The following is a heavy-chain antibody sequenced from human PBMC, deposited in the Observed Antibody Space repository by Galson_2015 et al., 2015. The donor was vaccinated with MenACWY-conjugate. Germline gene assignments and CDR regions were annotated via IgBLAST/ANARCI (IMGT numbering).Heavy chain of an antibody. J-gene: IGHJ5*02. CDR2: TYYRSQWHY. D-gene: IGHD3-22*01. CDR1: GDSVSSNSAA. V-gene: IGHV6-1*01. CDR3: AREGSSRYHSDYFCCAS. Sequence: CAISGDSVSSNSAAWNWIRQSPSRGFGWLGRTYYRSQWHYDYAVSVKGRMTINPDTSKNEISLQLHSVTPEDTAVYYCAREGSSRYHSDYFCCASWGQGTLVTVSS.